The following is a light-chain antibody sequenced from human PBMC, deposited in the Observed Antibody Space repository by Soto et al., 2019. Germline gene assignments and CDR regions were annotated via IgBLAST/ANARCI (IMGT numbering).Light chain of an antibody. V-gene: IGLV1-40*01. CDR3: QSYDSRGYV. Sequence: QLVLTQPPSVSGAPGQRVTISCTGSSSNIGAGYDVHWYQQLPGTAPKLLIYGNSNRPSGVPDRFSGSKSGTSASLAITGLQAEDEADYYCQSYDSRGYVFGTGTKVTVL. CDR2: GNS. J-gene: IGLJ1*01. CDR1: SSNIGAGYD.